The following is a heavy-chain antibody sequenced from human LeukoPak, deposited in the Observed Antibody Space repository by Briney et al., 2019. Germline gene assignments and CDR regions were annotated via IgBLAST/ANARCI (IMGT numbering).Heavy chain of an antibody. J-gene: IGHJ4*02. V-gene: IGHV3-53*01. Sequence: GGSLRLSCAASGFTVSSNYMSWVRQAPGKGLEWVSVIYSGSSAYYADSVKGRFTISRDNSKNTLYLQMNSLRAEDTAVYYCARDAPTGEYFDYWGQGTLVTVSS. CDR3: ARDAPTGEYFDY. CDR1: GFTVSSNY. CDR2: IYSGSSA.